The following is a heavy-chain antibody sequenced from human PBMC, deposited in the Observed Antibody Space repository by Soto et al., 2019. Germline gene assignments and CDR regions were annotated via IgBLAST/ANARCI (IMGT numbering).Heavy chain of an antibody. CDR2: IYYSGST. CDR3: ARPPLTMIAHPFDY. D-gene: IGHD3-22*01. V-gene: IGHV4-39*01. CDR1: GGSISSSSYY. J-gene: IGHJ4*02. Sequence: SETLSLTCTVSGGSISSSSYYWGWIRQPPGKGLEWIGSIYYSGSTYYNPSLKSRVTISVDTSKNQFSLKLSSVTAADTAVYYCARPPLTMIAHPFDYWGQGTLVTVS.